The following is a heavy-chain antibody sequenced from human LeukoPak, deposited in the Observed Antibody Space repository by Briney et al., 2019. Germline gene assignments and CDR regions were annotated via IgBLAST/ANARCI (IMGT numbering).Heavy chain of an antibody. D-gene: IGHD3-10*01. J-gene: IGHJ4*02. CDR3: ARGITMAD. CDR1: GFTFSNYW. V-gene: IGHV3-7*04. CDR2: IKQDGSER. Sequence: GGSLRLSCAASGFTFSNYWMTWVRQAPGKGLEWVANIKQDGSERDYVDSVKGRFTISRDDAKNSLYLQMNSLRAEDTAVYYCARGITMADWGQGTLVTVSS.